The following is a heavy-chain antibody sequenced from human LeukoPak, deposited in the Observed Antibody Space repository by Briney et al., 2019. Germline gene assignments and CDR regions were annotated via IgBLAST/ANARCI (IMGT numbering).Heavy chain of an antibody. CDR2: VYWNDDK. Sequence: SGPTLVNPTQTLTLTCTFSGFSLRTSGVGVGWIRQPPGKALEWLALVYWNDDKRYRPSLKRRLTITKDTSKNLVVLTMANMDPVDTATYYCARQTTVTTGFDYWGQGTLVTVSS. J-gene: IGHJ4*02. V-gene: IGHV2-5*01. CDR3: ARQTTVTTGFDY. CDR1: GFSLRTSGVG. D-gene: IGHD4-17*01.